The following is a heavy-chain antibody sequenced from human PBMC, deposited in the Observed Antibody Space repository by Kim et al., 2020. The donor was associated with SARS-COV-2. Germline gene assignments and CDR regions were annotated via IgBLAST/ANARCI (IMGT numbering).Heavy chain of an antibody. CDR1: GYTFTSYG. D-gene: IGHD3-10*01. J-gene: IGHJ4*02. Sequence: ASVKVSCKASGYTFTSYGISWVRQAPGQGLEWMGWISAYNGNTNYAQKLQGRVTMTTDTSTSTAYMELRSLRSDDTAVYYCARSDYYGSGSYLHFDYWGQGTLVTVSS. CDR2: ISAYNGNT. CDR3: ARSDYYGSGSYLHFDY. V-gene: IGHV1-18*01.